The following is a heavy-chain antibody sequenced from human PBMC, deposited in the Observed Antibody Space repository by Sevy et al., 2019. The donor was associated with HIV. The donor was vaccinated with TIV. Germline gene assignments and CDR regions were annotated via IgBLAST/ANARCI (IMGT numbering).Heavy chain of an antibody. CDR2: INWNAAAT. Sequence: GGSLRLSCVASQLRFEDSDMNWVRQVLGKGLQWVSGINWNAAATSYTDSVKGRFTISRDNAKNTLYLQMDSLRGEDTGLYFCAKEKSCGGACYYFDYWGQGALVTVSS. V-gene: IGHV3-20*04. CDR1: QLRFEDSD. CDR3: AKEKSCGGACYYFDY. J-gene: IGHJ4*02. D-gene: IGHD2-21*02.